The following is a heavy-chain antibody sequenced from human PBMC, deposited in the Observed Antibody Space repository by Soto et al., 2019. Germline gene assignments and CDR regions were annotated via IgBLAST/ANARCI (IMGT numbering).Heavy chain of an antibody. D-gene: IGHD2-15*01. CDR2: INAGNGNT. CDR3: ARGPGGPDGPGDY. Sequence: ASVKVSCTASGYTITSYAMHWVRQAPGQRLEWMGWINAGNGNTKYSQKFQGRVTITRDTSASTAYMELSSLRSEDTAVYYCARGPGGPDGPGDYWGQGTLVTVSS. V-gene: IGHV1-3*01. CDR1: GYTITSYA. J-gene: IGHJ4*02.